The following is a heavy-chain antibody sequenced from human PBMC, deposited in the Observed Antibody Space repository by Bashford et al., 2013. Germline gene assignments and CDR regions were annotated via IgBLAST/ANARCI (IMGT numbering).Heavy chain of an antibody. D-gene: IGHD3-3*01. V-gene: IGHV1-2*02. CDR1: GYTFTGYY. Sequence: ASVKVSCMASGYTFTGYYLHWVRQAPGQGLEWMGWVNPYSGDTHYAQKFQGRVTMTRDTSISTAYMELSRLKSDDTAVFYCARDQGNRRRGITIFGVVMSPNGMDVVGPRDHGHRLL. CDR2: VNPYSGDT. CDR3: ARDQGNRRRGITIFGVVMSPNGMDV. J-gene: IGHJ6*02.